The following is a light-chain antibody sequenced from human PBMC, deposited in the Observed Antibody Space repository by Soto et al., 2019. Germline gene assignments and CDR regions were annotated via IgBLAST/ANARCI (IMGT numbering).Light chain of an antibody. CDR1: RGVSTS. CDR3: QQYGDWPRT. J-gene: IGKJ1*01. CDR2: GAS. Sequence: EIVLTQSPGTLSLSPGERATLSCRASRGVSTSLAWYQHQPGQTPRLLIFGASSRAAGVPARFSGSGSGTEFTLTISSLQSEDIAVYYCQQYGDWPRTFGQGTKVDIK. V-gene: IGKV3-15*01.